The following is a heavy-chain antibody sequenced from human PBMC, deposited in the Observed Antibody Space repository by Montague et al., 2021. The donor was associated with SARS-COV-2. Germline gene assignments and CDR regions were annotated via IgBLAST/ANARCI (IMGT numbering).Heavy chain of an antibody. CDR2: IHHGGST. D-gene: IGHD3-10*01. CDR1: GGSFSTYS. CDR3: ARLGDGMVPPPILGVGPYYSYYYMDV. Sequence: SETLSLTCAVHGGSFSTYSWNWIRQPPGKGLEWIGEIHHGGSTNYNPSLKSRVTISADTSKNQFSLKLTSVAAADTAVYYCARLGDGMVPPPILGVGPYYSYYYMDVWGKGTAVTVSS. V-gene: IGHV4-34*01. J-gene: IGHJ6*03.